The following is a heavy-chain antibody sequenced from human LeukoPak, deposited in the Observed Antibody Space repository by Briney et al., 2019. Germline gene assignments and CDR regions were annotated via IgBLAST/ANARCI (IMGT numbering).Heavy chain of an antibody. Sequence: SQTLSLTCAISGDSVSSSSAAWNWIRQSPSRGLEWLGRTYYRSKWYNDYAVSVKSRITINPDTSKNQFSLQLNSVTPEDTAAYYCARGGVSGTARVFNYWGQGTLVTVSS. CDR1: GDSVSSSSAA. D-gene: IGHD1-7*01. CDR3: ARGGVSGTARVFNY. J-gene: IGHJ4*02. CDR2: TYYRSKWYN. V-gene: IGHV6-1*01.